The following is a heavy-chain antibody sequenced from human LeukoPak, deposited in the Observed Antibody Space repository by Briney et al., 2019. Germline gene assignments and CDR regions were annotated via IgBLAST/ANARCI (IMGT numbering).Heavy chain of an antibody. V-gene: IGHV4-31*03. CDR1: GGSISSGGYY. CDR3: ARFKYHYYYDSSGYYGWFDP. D-gene: IGHD3-22*01. Sequence: SQTLSLTCTVSGGSISSGGYYWSWIRQHPGTGLEWIGYIYYSGSTNYNPSLKSRVTISVDTSKNQFSLKLSSVTAADTAVYYCARFKYHYYYDSSGYYGWFDPWGQGTLVTVSS. CDR2: IYYSGST. J-gene: IGHJ5*02.